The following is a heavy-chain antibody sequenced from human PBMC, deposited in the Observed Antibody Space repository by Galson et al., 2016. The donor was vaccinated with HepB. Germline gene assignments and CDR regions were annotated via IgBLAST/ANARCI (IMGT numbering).Heavy chain of an antibody. CDR2: ISTDESNK. CDR1: GFIFSTYG. D-gene: IGHD4-23*01. J-gene: IGHJ2*01. Sequence: SLRLSCAASGFIFSTYGMLWVRQAPGKGLEWVALISTDESNKYYGDSVKGRFTISRDNSKNTLYLQMNSLRADDTAVYYCARGLRWYWYLDLWGRGTLVTVSS. V-gene: IGHV3-30*03. CDR3: ARGLRWYWYLDL.